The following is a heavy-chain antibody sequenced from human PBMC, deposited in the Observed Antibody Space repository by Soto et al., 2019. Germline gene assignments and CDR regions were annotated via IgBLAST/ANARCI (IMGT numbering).Heavy chain of an antibody. V-gene: IGHV1-3*05. D-gene: IGHD1-26*01. CDR2: INAGNGNT. CDR3: ARGGELLYFDH. Sequence: QVQLVQSGAEEKKPGASVWVSCKASGYTFTDYAMHWVRQAPGQRLEWMGWINAGNGNTKYSQKFQGRVTITRDTSATTAYMELSSLRSEDTAVYYCARGGELLYFDHWGRGTLVTVSS. CDR1: GYTFTDYA. J-gene: IGHJ2*01.